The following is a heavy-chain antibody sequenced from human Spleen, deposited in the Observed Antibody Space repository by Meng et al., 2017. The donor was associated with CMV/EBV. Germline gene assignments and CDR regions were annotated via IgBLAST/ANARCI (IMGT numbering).Heavy chain of an antibody. CDR3: AKGYRPYYYGMDV. J-gene: IGHJ6*02. V-gene: IGHV3-30*02. CDR2: IRYDGSDK. D-gene: IGHD5-18*01. Sequence: GESLKISCAASGFTFTNYGINWVRQAPGKGLEWVAFIRYDGSDKYYSDSVKGRFTISRDDSKNTLYLQMNSLRGEDTAVYYCAKGYRPYYYGMDVWGQGTTVTVSS. CDR1: GFTFTNYG.